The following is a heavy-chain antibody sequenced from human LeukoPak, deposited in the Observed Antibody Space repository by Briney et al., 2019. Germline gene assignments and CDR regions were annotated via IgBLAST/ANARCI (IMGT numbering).Heavy chain of an antibody. Sequence: SETLSLTCTVSGDSISSSTYYWGWIRQPPGKGLEWIGSIYYSGSTYYNPSLKSRFTISVDTSKNQFSLKLSSVTAADTAVYYRARGGRGYSYGYPNWFDPWGQGTLVTVSS. J-gene: IGHJ5*02. D-gene: IGHD5-18*01. CDR3: ARGGRGYSYGYPNWFDP. CDR1: GDSISSSTYY. CDR2: IYYSGST. V-gene: IGHV4-39*07.